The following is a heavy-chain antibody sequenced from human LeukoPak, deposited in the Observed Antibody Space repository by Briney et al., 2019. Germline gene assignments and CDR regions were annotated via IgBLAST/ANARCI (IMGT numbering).Heavy chain of an antibody. D-gene: IGHD3-10*01. J-gene: IGHJ2*01. V-gene: IGHV3-53*01. Sequence: GGSLRLSCAASGFSVGTKYMNWVRQAPGKGLEWISILYSGGDAYYADSVKGRFAISRDNSRNTLSLQMSSLRVEDTAVYYCARVGDHYHWNFDLWGRGTLVTVSS. CDR3: ARVGDHYHWNFDL. CDR1: GFSVGTKY. CDR2: LYSGGDA.